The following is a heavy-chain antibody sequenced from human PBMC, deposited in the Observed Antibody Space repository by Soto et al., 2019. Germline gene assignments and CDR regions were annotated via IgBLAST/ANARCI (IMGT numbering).Heavy chain of an antibody. J-gene: IGHJ4*02. V-gene: IGHV3-53*01. CDR1: GFTVSSNY. CDR3: ARFRMPPGQLTE. Sequence: GGSLRLCCAASGFTVSSNYMSWARQTPGKGLEYVSVIYSGGDTYYADSVKGRFTISRDNFKNTVYLQMNSLRVEDTAVYYCARFRMPPGQLTEWGQGTLVTVSS. D-gene: IGHD2-2*01. CDR2: IYSGGDT.